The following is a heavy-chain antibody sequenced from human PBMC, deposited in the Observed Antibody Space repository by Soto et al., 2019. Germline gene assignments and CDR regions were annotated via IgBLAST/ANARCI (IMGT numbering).Heavy chain of an antibody. CDR1: GYTFTSYA. Sequence: ASVKVSCKASGYTFTSYAMHWVRQAPGQRPEWMGWINAGNGNTKYSQKFQGRVTITRDTSASTAYMELSSLRSEDTAVYYCARRSNLFGRAFDIWGQGTMVTVS. J-gene: IGHJ3*02. D-gene: IGHD1-1*01. CDR2: INAGNGNT. V-gene: IGHV1-3*01. CDR3: ARRSNLFGRAFDI.